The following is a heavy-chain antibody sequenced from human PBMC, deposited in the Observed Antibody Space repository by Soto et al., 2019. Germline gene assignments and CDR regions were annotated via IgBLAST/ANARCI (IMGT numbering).Heavy chain of an antibody. CDR2: IIPILGIA. CDR1: GGTFSSY. Sequence: QVQLVQSGAEVKKPGSSVKVSCKASGGTFSSYISWVRQAPGQGLEWMGRIIPILGIANYAQKFQGRVTITADKATSTSYMELSSLRSEDTAVYYCARLLYYDSSGYPVAYWGQGTLVTVSS. J-gene: IGHJ4*02. D-gene: IGHD3-22*01. V-gene: IGHV1-69*02. CDR3: ARLLYYDSSGYPVAY.